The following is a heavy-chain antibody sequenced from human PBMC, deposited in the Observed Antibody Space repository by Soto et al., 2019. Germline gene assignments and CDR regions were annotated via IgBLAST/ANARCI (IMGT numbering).Heavy chain of an antibody. CDR3: ARGLYYYGSGSYYGY. J-gene: IGHJ4*02. CDR1: GGSFSGYY. CDR2: INHSGST. Sequence: QVQLQQWGAGLLKPSETLSLTCAVYGGSFSGYYWSWIRQPPGKGLERIGEINHSGSTNYNPSLKSRVTISVDTSKSQFSLKLSSVTAADTAVYYCARGLYYYGSGSYYGYWGQGTLVTVSS. D-gene: IGHD3-10*01. V-gene: IGHV4-34*01.